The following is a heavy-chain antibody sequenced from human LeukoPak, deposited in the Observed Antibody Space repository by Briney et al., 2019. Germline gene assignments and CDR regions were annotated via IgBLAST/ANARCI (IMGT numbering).Heavy chain of an antibody. D-gene: IGHD1-26*01. CDR3: ARGFAGVGDPRTYPFDF. V-gene: IGHV3-30*02. Sequence: GGTLRLSCAASGFTFRNYGMHWARHSPAKGLEYVAFLRFGGNGHSHADSVKGRFTVSRDNSKTTLYLQMNRLRPEDTAVYYCARGFAGVGDPRTYPFDFWGQGTLVTVSS. CDR2: LRFGGNGH. CDR1: GFTFRNYG. J-gene: IGHJ4*02.